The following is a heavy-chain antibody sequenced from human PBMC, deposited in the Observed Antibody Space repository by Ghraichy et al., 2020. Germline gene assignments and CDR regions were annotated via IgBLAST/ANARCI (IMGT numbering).Heavy chain of an antibody. J-gene: IGHJ4*02. CDR3: ARDYSSSAARTCDY. CDR1: GFTFSSYS. Sequence: GGSLRLSCAASGFTFSSYSMNWVRQAPGKGLQWVSYISTSSNTTNYADSVQGRFTISRDNAKNSLYLQMNTLRDEDTAVYYCARDYSSSAARTCDYWGQGTLGTVSS. V-gene: IGHV3-48*02. CDR2: ISTSSNTT. D-gene: IGHD6-6*01.